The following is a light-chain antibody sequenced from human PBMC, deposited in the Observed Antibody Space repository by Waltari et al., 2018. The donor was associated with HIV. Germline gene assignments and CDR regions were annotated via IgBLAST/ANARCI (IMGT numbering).Light chain of an antibody. Sequence: QSPLTPPPLRSGPPCQSVTISGPGTYSVVGGFYHASWYQQYPGKAPKLMIYDVTKRPSGVPDRFSGSKSGNTASLTISGLQAEDETDYYCCSYAGRYTLIFGGGTKLTVL. J-gene: IGLJ2*01. CDR1: YSVVGGFYH. CDR2: DVT. V-gene: IGLV2-11*01. CDR3: CSYAGRYTLI.